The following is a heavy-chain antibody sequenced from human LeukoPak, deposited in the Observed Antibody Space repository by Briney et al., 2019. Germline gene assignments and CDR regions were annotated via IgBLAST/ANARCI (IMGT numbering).Heavy chain of an antibody. D-gene: IGHD1-1*01. CDR3: ARDSNPPQLIDY. V-gene: IGHV3-23*01. CDR1: GFTFGNYA. J-gene: IGHJ4*02. Sequence: TGGSLRLSCAASGFTFGNYAMSWVRQAPGKGLEWVGLIRDSGEAFYADFARGRFAISRDESENTLYLQMNSLRAGDTAVYYCARDSNPPQLIDYWGQGTQVTVSA. CDR2: IRDSGEA.